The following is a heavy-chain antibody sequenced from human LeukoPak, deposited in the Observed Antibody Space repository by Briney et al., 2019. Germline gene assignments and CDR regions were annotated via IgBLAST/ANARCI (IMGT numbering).Heavy chain of an antibody. D-gene: IGHD2-21*02. V-gene: IGHV4-30-4*01. Sequence: SETLSLTCTVSGGSISSGDHYWSWIRQPPGEGLEWIGYIFYSGSTYYNPSLKSRVTISVDTSKNQFSLKLSSVTAADTAVYCCARHGGDYEVFDYWGQGTLVTVSS. CDR3: ARHGGDYEVFDY. J-gene: IGHJ4*02. CDR2: IFYSGST. CDR1: GGSISSGDHY.